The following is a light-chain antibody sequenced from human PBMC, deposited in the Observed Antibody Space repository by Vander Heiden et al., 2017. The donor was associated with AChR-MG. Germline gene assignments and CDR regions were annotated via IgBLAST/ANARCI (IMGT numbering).Light chain of an antibody. Sequence: QSALTQPRSVSGSPGQAVTISCTGTSSDVGGYNYVSWNQQRPGKAPKLMIYDVSKRPSGVPDRFAGSKSGNTASLTIAGLQAEDEADYYCCSYAGSYTFSWVFGGGTKLTVL. CDR1: SSDVGGYNY. J-gene: IGLJ3*02. CDR2: DVS. V-gene: IGLV2-11*01. CDR3: CSYAGSYTFSWV.